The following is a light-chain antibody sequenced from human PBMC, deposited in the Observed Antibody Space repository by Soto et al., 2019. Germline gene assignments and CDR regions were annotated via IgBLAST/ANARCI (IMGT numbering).Light chain of an antibody. CDR3: AAWDDSLNGPV. CDR1: SSNIGLND. Sequence: QSVLTQPPSASGTPGQTVTISCSGSSSNIGLNDVHWYRQLSGTAPQILIYDTNQQATGVPDRFSGSRSGTSASLAIHGLQSEDEADYHCAAWDDSLNGPVFGGETQLTVL. CDR2: DTN. V-gene: IGLV1-44*01. J-gene: IGLJ2*01.